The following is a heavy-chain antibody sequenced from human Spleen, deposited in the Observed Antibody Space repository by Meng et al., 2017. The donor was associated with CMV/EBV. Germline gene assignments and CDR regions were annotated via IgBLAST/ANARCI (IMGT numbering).Heavy chain of an antibody. J-gene: IGHJ4*02. CDR1: GFTFSSYG. Sequence: GESLKISCAASGFTFSSYGMHWVRQAPGKGLEWVAFIRYDGSNKYYADSVKGRFTISRDNSKNTLYLQMNSLRAEDTAVYYSAKEEDYGGNSLDYWGQGTLVTVSS. CDR2: IRYDGSNK. CDR3: AKEEDYGGNSLDY. V-gene: IGHV3-30*02. D-gene: IGHD4-23*01.